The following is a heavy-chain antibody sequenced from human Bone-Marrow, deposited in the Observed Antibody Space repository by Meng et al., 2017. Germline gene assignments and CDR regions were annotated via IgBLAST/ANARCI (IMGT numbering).Heavy chain of an antibody. D-gene: IGHD6-19*01. Sequence: GEALNTSCAASVFTFSSNYMSWVRQAPGKGLESVSVIYSGGSTYYADSVKGRFTISRHKSKNTLYLQMNSLRAEDTAVYYCARPLRYSGGWPYYFDYWGQGTLVTVSS. CDR1: VFTFSSNY. CDR2: IYSGGST. J-gene: IGHJ4*02. V-gene: IGHV3-53*04. CDR3: ARPLRYSGGWPYYFDY.